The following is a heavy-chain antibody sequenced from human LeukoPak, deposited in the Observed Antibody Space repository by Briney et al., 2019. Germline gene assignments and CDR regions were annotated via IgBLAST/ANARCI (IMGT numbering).Heavy chain of an antibody. D-gene: IGHD3-3*01. J-gene: IGHJ4*02. CDR3: ARDRPNYDFWSGYHLSLDY. CDR2: ISAYNGNT. Sequence: SVKVSCKDSGYTFTSYGISWVRQAPGQGLEWMGWISAYNGNTNYAQKLQGRVTMTTDTSTSTAYMELRSLRSDDTAVYYCARDRPNYDFWSGYHLSLDYWGQGTLVTVSS. V-gene: IGHV1-18*01. CDR1: GYTFTSYG.